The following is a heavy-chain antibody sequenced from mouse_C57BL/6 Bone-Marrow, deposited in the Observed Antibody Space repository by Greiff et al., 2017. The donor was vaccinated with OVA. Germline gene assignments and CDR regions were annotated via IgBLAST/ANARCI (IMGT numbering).Heavy chain of an antibody. D-gene: IGHD4-1*01. V-gene: IGHV2-5*01. CDR1: GFSLTSYG. J-gene: IGHJ2*01. Sequence: VQLQESGPGLVQPSQSLSITCTVSGFSLTSYGVHWVRQSPGKGLEWLGVIWRGGSTDYNAAFMSRLSITKDNSKSQVFFKMNSLQADDTAIYYCAKSRENWEYYFDYWGQGTTLTVSS. CDR2: IWRGGST. CDR3: AKSRENWEYYFDY.